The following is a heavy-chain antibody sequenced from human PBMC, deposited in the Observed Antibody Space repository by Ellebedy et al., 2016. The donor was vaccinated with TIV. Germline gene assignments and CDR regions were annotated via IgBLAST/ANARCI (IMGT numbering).Heavy chain of an antibody. CDR1: GFTFSSYA. D-gene: IGHD4-17*01. CDR2: ISGSGDNT. Sequence: GESLKISCTASGFTFSSYAMSWVRQAPGKGLEWVSAISGSGDNTSYADSVKGRFTISRDNAKNTLYLQMNSLRAEDTAVYYCAKDRRASVTIATAFDYWGQGTLVIVSS. CDR3: AKDRRASVTIATAFDY. V-gene: IGHV3-23*01. J-gene: IGHJ4*02.